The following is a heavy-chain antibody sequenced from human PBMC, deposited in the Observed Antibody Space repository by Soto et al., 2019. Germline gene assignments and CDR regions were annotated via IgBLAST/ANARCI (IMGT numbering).Heavy chain of an antibody. CDR3: SRSDYYYDSGVSYYHYGMDV. CDR2: IRSKAYGGTT. J-gene: IGHJ6*02. V-gene: IGHV3-49*03. D-gene: IGHD3-22*01. CDR1: GFTFGDYA. Sequence: HPGGSLRLSCTASGFTFGDYAMSWFRQAPGKGLEWVGFIRSKAYGGTTEYAASVKGRFTISRDDSKSIAYLQMNSLKTEDTAVYYCSRSDYYYDSGVSYYHYGMDVWGQGTTVTVSS.